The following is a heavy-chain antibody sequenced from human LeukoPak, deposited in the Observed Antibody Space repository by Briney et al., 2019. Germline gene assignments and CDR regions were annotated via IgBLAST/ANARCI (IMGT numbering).Heavy chain of an antibody. V-gene: IGHV3-23*01. J-gene: IGHJ4*02. CDR2: ISESGSGT. Sequence: GGSLRLSCAVSGLTFSRYAMSWVRQAPGKGLEWVSAISESGSGTYYADSVKGRFTISRDNSKDTLSLQMNSLRAEDTAVYYCAKDRLLTTIVVVITYFDYWGQGTLVTVSS. CDR1: GLTFSRYA. CDR3: AKDRLLTTIVVVITYFDY. D-gene: IGHD3-22*01.